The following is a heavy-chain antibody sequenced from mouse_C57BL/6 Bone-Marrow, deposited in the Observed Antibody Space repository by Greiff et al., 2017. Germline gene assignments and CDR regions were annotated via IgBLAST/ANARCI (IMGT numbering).Heavy chain of an antibody. J-gene: IGHJ2*01. CDR3: APHYYGSRGYYFDY. V-gene: IGHV1-81*01. CDR1: GYTFTSYG. D-gene: IGHD1-1*01. Sequence: VKLQESGAELARPGASVKLSCKASGYTFTSYGISWVKQRTGQGLEWIGEIYPRSGNTYYNEKFKGKATLTADKSSSTAYMELRSLTSEDSAVYFWAPHYYGSRGYYFDYWGQGTTLTVSS. CDR2: IYPRSGNT.